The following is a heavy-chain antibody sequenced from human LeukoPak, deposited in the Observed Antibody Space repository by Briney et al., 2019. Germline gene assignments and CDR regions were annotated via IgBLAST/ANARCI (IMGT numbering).Heavy chain of an antibody. J-gene: IGHJ4*02. Sequence: ASVKVSCKASGYTFTSYAMHWVRQAPGQRLEWMGWINAGNGNTKYSQEFQGRVTITRDTSASTAYMELSSLRSEDMAVYYCAGGVGYCSTTSCYGGGSYFDYWGQGTLVTVSS. V-gene: IGHV1-3*03. CDR2: INAGNGNT. CDR1: GYTFTSYA. D-gene: IGHD2-2*01. CDR3: AGGVGYCSTTSCYGGGSYFDY.